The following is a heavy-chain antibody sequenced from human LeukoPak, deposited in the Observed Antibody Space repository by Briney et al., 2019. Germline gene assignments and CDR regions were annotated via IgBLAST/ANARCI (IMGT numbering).Heavy chain of an antibody. D-gene: IGHD6-13*01. CDR2: ISSSSSYI. Sequence: GGSLRLSCAASGFTFSSYSMNWVRQAPGKGLEWVSSISSSSSYIYYADSVKGRFTISRDNAKNSLYLQMNSLRAEDTAVYYCARALVAAAGSEVLDYWGQGTLVTASS. V-gene: IGHV3-21*01. CDR3: ARALVAAAGSEVLDY. CDR1: GFTFSSYS. J-gene: IGHJ4*02.